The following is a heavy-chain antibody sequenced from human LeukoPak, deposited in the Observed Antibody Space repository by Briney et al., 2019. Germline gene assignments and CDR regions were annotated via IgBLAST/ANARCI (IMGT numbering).Heavy chain of an antibody. Sequence: SETLSLTCTVSGYSISTAYYWSWIRQPPGKGLEWIGTIYHTGTTYCNPSLKSRVTISVDTSKNQFSLRLSSVTAADTAVYYCARGTGSYSSSADYWGQGTLVTVSS. CDR3: ARGTGSYSSSADY. D-gene: IGHD6-6*01. CDR2: IYHTGTT. V-gene: IGHV4-38-2*02. CDR1: GYSISTAYY. J-gene: IGHJ4*02.